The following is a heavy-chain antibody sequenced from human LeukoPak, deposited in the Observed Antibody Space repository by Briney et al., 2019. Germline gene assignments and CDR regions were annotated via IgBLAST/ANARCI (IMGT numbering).Heavy chain of an antibody. CDR3: AKANYDSLRGPDSDY. D-gene: IGHD3-22*01. Sequence: TGGSLTLSCAASGFTFSSYAMSWVRQPPGKGLEWVSAISGSGGSTYYADSVKGRFTISRDNSKNTLYLQMNSLSAEDTAVYYCAKANYDSLRGPDSDYWGQGTLVTVSS. J-gene: IGHJ4*02. CDR2: ISGSGGST. CDR1: GFTFSSYA. V-gene: IGHV3-23*01.